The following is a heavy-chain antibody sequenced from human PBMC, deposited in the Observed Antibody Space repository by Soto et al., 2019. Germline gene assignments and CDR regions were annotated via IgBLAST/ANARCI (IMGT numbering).Heavy chain of an antibody. J-gene: IGHJ4*02. D-gene: IGHD2-21*02. Sequence: EVQLVESGGGLVQPGRSLRLSCAASGFTFDDYAMHWVRQAPGKGLEWVSGISWNSGSIGYADSVKGRFTISRDNAKNSLYLQMNSLRAEDTAVYYCARDQGGLTVWGQGTLVTVSS. CDR3: ARDQGGLTV. CDR2: ISWNSGSI. V-gene: IGHV3-9*01. CDR1: GFTFDDYA.